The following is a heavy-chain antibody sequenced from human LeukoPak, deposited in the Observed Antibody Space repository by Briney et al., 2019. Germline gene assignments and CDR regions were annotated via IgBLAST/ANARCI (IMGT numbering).Heavy chain of an antibody. D-gene: IGHD3-10*01. CDR2: ISSSGSTI. CDR3: ARDEGSPLWFGEFVNWFDP. V-gene: IGHV3-48*03. CDR1: GFTFSSYE. Sequence: GGSLRLSCAASGFTFSSYEMNGVRQAPGKGLEGVSYISSSGSTIYYADSVKRRFTISRDNAKNPLYLQMNSLRAEDTAVYYCARDEGSPLWFGEFVNWFDPWGQGTLVTVSS. J-gene: IGHJ5*02.